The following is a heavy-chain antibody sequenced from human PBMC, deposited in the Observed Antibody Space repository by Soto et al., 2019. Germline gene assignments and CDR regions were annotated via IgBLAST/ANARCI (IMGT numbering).Heavy chain of an antibody. J-gene: IGHJ5*02. CDR1: GGSISSYY. Sequence: SETLSLTCTVSGGSISSYYWSLIRQPPGKGLEWIGYIYYSGSTNYNPSLKSRVTISVDTSKNQFSLKLSSVTAADTAVYYCARGYCSGGSCYFFDPWGQGTLVTVSS. D-gene: IGHD2-15*01. CDR2: IYYSGST. CDR3: ARGYCSGGSCYFFDP. V-gene: IGHV4-59*08.